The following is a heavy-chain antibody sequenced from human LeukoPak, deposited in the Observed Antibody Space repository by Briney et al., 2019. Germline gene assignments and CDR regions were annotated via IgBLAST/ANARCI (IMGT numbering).Heavy chain of an antibody. CDR3: AKGPRIVYSSSWFDP. CDR2: ISGSGSTT. CDR1: GFTFSSFA. V-gene: IGHV3-23*01. D-gene: IGHD2-8*01. J-gene: IGHJ5*02. Sequence: GGSLRLSCTASGFTFSSFAMTWVRQAPGKGLGWVSAISGSGSTTYYADSVRGRFTISRDNSKNTLYLQMNSLRAEDMSIYYCAKGPRIVYSSSWFDPWGPGTLVIVSS.